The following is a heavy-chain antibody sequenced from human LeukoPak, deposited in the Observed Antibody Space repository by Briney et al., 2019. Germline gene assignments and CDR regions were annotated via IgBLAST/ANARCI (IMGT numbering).Heavy chain of an antibody. J-gene: IGHJ4*02. Sequence: GGSLRLSCVASGFTFSAYTMNWVRQAPGKGLEWVSFISSSSTYIYYADSLKGRFTISRDNAKNSLYLQMNSLRAEDAALYYCARDDPRWGTSGDYWGQGTLVTVSS. V-gene: IGHV3-21*01. CDR1: GFTFSAYT. CDR2: ISSSSTYI. CDR3: ARDDPRWGTSGDY. D-gene: IGHD7-27*01.